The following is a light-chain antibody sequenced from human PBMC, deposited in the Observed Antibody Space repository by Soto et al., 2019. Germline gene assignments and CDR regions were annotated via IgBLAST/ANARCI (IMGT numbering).Light chain of an antibody. CDR3: QTWATGVV. CDR1: SGHSSYT. Sequence: QAVVTQSPSVSASLGASVKLTCTLSSGHSSYTIAWHQQQPEQGPRYLMKINGDGSHNKGDGIPDRFSGSTSGAERYLTISSIQSEDEAAYYCQTWATGVVFGGGDKLTVL. CDR2: INGDGSH. V-gene: IGLV4-69*01. J-gene: IGLJ2*01.